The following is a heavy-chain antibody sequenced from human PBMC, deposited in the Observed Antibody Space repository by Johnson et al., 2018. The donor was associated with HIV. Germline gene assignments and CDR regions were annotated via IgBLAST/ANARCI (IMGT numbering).Heavy chain of an antibody. D-gene: IGHD1-7*01. CDR2: IWYDGSNK. J-gene: IGHJ3*02. Sequence: QVQLVESGGGVVQPGRSLRLSCAASGFTFSSYGMHWVRQAPGKGLEWVAIIWYDGSNKYYADSVKGRFTISRDNSKSTLYLQMNSLRAEDTAVYYGAKYKGNWIYGAFDIWGQGTMVTVST. V-gene: IGHV3-33*06. CDR3: AKYKGNWIYGAFDI. CDR1: GFTFSSYG.